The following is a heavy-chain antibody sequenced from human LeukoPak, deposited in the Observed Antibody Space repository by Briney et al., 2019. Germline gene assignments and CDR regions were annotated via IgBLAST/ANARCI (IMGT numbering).Heavy chain of an antibody. D-gene: IGHD3-22*01. CDR1: GFTFSSYS. Sequence: GGSLRLSCAASGFTFSSYSMNWVRQAPGKGLEWVSSISSSSSYIYYADSVKGRFTVSRDNAKNSLYLQMNSLRAEDTAVYYCARDWGAYYDSSGYYFDAFDIWGQGTMVTVSS. V-gene: IGHV3-21*01. CDR3: ARDWGAYYDSSGYYFDAFDI. J-gene: IGHJ3*02. CDR2: ISSSSSYI.